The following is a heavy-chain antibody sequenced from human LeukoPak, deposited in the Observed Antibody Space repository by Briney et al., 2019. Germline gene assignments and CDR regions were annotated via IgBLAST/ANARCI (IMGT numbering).Heavy chain of an antibody. CDR2: SNDSGST. D-gene: IGHD2-15*01. CDR3: ARHYCSGGSCYWHFDL. J-gene: IGHJ2*01. V-gene: IGHV4-34*01. Sequence: PSETLSLTCVVYGGFFSGYYWSWIRQPPGKGLEWIGESNDSGSTKYNPSLKSRVTISIDTSKNQFSLKLSSVTAADTAVYYCARHYCSGGSCYWHFDLWGRGTLVTVSS. CDR1: GGFFSGYY.